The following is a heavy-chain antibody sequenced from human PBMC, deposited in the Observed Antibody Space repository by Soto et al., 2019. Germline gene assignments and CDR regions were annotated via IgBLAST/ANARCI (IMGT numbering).Heavy chain of an antibody. CDR3: ARGGRYTHAYGDYSYAMDV. J-gene: IGHJ6*02. CDR2: ISGTSSRS. CDR1: GFNFGDYA. D-gene: IGHD5-18*01. Sequence: VGSLRLSCAASGFNFGDYAMNWVRQAPGEGLEWVSGISGTSSRSSYAESVRGRFTISRDNLNNTLSLQMHSLRAEDTAVYYCARGGRYTHAYGDYSYAMDVWGQGTTVTVSS. V-gene: IGHV3-23*01.